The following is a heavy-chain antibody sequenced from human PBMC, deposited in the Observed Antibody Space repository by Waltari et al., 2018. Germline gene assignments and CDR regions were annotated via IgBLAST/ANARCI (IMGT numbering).Heavy chain of an antibody. J-gene: IGHJ6*02. CDR2: ISPIFGTA. V-gene: IGHV1-69*05. Sequence: QVQLVQSGAEVKKPGSSVKVSCKASGGTFSSYAISWVRQAPGQGPEWMGGISPIFGTANYAQKFQGRVTITTDESTSTAYMELSSLRSEDTAVYYCAKRISGRDGYNLYYYYGMDVWGQGTTVTVSS. CDR1: GGTFSSYA. D-gene: IGHD5-12*01. CDR3: AKRISGRDGYNLYYYYGMDV.